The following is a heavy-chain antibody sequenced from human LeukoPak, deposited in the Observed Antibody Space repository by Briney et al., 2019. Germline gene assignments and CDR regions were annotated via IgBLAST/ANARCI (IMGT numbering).Heavy chain of an antibody. CDR2: ISYDGSNK. V-gene: IGHV3-30-3*01. CDR1: GFTFSSYA. D-gene: IGHD2-21*02. J-gene: IGHJ4*02. Sequence: PGGSLRLSCAASGFTFSSYAMHWVRQAPGKGLEWVAVISYDGSNKYYADSVKGRFTISRDNSKNTLYLQMNSLRAEDTAVYYCARVEGDNLPVVWYFDYWGQGTLVTVSS. CDR3: ARVEGDNLPVVWYFDY.